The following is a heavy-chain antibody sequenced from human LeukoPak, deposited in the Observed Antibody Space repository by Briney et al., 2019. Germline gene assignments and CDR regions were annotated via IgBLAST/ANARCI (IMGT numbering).Heavy chain of an antibody. V-gene: IGHV4-39*07. Sequence: PSETLSLTCTVSGVSISSSNSYWGWIRQPPGKGLEWIGNIYYSGSTYYNPSLESRVTMSLDTSKNQFSLKLSSVTAADTAVYYCARDENGYVWGSFRAWGQGTLVTVSS. CDR1: GVSISSSNSY. D-gene: IGHD3-16*02. J-gene: IGHJ5*02. CDR3: ARDENGYVWGSFRA. CDR2: IYYSGST.